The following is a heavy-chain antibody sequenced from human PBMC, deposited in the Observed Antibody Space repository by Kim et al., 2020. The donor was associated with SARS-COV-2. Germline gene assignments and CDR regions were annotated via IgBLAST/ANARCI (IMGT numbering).Heavy chain of an antibody. J-gene: IGHJ4*02. CDR3: ARHMAAAGGIDY. D-gene: IGHD6-13*01. Sequence: SPSFQGQVTISADKSISTAYLQWRSLKASDTAMYYCARHMAAAGGIDYWGQGTLVTVSS. V-gene: IGHV5-51*01.